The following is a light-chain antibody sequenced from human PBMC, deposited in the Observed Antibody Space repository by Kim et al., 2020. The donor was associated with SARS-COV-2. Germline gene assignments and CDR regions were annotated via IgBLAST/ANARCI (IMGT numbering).Light chain of an antibody. V-gene: IGKV1-5*01. CDR1: QSISSW. Sequence: ASVGDRVTITCRASQSISSWLAWYQQKPGKAPKLLIYDASSLESGVPSRFSGSGSGTEFTLTISSLQPDDFATYYCQQYNGYFRTFGQGTKVEIK. CDR3: QQYNGYFRT. J-gene: IGKJ1*01. CDR2: DAS.